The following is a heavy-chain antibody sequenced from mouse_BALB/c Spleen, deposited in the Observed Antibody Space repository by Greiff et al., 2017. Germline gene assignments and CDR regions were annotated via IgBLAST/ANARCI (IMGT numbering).Heavy chain of an antibody. Sequence: VQLQQSGAELARPGASVKLSCKASGYTFTSYWMQWVKQRPGQGLEWIGAIYPGDGDTRYTQKFKGKATLTADKSSSTAYMQLSSLASEDSAVYYCARVGSSSAWFAYWGQGTLVTVSA. V-gene: IGHV1-87*01. J-gene: IGHJ3*01. D-gene: IGHD1-1*01. CDR2: IYPGDGDT. CDR1: GYTFTSYW. CDR3: ARVGSSSAWFAY.